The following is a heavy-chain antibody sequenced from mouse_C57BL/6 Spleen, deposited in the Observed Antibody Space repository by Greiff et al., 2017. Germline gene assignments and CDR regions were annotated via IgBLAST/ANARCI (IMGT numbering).Heavy chain of an antibody. CDR2: ISDGGSYT. J-gene: IGHJ4*01. Sequence: VQLKESGGGLVKPGGSLKLSCAASGFTFSSYAMSWVRQTPEKRLEWVATISDGGSYTYYPDNVKGRFTISRDNAKNNLYLQMSHLKSEDTAMYYCARDNDGYYGAMDYWGQGTSVTVSS. D-gene: IGHD2-3*01. V-gene: IGHV5-4*01. CDR1: GFTFSSYA. CDR3: ARDNDGYYGAMDY.